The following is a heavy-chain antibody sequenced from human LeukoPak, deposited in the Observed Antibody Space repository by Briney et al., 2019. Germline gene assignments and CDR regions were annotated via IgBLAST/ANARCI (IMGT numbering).Heavy chain of an antibody. CDR1: RFTFSSYE. D-gene: IGHD2-15*01. CDR2: ISGSGSSI. Sequence: GGSLRLSCAASRFTFSSYEMNWVRQAPGKGLEWVSYISGSGSSIYYADSVKGRFTISRDNAKNSLYLQMNSLRAEDTALYYCARGGVVVEAATPDYFDYWGQGTPVTASS. CDR3: ARGGVVVEAATPDYFDY. V-gene: IGHV3-48*03. J-gene: IGHJ4*02.